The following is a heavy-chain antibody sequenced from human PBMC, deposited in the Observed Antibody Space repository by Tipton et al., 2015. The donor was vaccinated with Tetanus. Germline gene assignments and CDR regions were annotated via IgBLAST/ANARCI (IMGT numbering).Heavy chain of an antibody. CDR3: ARVHVGLTEPCDY. CDR2: ISPRATYR. CDR1: GFTFDDYA. J-gene: IGHJ4*02. D-gene: IGHD3-9*01. V-gene: IGHV3-21*01. Sequence: SLRLSCTGSGFTFDDYAMHWVRQAPGKGLEWVSSISPRATYRYYADSVKGRFTISRDDAKNSLFLQMNSLRVEDTAVYFCARVHVGLTEPCDYWGQGILVTVSS.